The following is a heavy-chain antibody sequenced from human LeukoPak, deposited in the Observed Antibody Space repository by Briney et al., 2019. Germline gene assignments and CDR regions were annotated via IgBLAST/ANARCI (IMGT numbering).Heavy chain of an antibody. V-gene: IGHV4-39*01. Sequence: SETLSLTCTVSGGSISSSSYYWGWIRQPPGKGLEWIGSTYYRGSTYYNPSLKSRVTIFVDTSKNQFSLDLTSVTAADTAVYYCARHASTVTMTRVGYWGQGTLVTVSS. CDR2: TYYRGST. D-gene: IGHD4-17*01. CDR1: GGSISSSSYY. J-gene: IGHJ4*02. CDR3: ARHASTVTMTRVGY.